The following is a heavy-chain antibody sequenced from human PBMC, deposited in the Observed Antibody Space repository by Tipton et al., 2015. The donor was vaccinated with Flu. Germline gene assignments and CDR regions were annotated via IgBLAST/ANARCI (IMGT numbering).Heavy chain of an antibody. CDR3: ARDPGYLYGMDF. J-gene: IGHJ6*02. CDR1: GFTFSDYY. D-gene: IGHD2-2*01. CDR2: ISNSGDSI. Sequence: SLRLSCTASGFTFSDYYMTWVRQASGKAPEWLSKISNSGDSIYYADSVRGRFTISRDNHKNSLYLQMNSLRPEDTAEYYCARDPGYLYGMDFWGQGTTVTVSS. V-gene: IGHV3-11*01.